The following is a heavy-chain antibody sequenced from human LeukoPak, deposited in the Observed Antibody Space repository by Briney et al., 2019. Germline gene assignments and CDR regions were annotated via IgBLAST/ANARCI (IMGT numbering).Heavy chain of an antibody. CDR2: IKSKTDGGTT. V-gene: IGHV3-15*01. D-gene: IGHD5-12*01. Sequence: AGGSLRLSCAASGFTFSNAWMSWVRQAPGKGLEWVGCIKSKTDGGTTDYAAPVKGRFTISRDDSKNTLYLQMNSLKTEDTAVYYCTTDSSEWLRQGPSDYWGQGTLVTVSS. CDR3: TTDSSEWLRQGPSDY. J-gene: IGHJ4*02. CDR1: GFTFSNAW.